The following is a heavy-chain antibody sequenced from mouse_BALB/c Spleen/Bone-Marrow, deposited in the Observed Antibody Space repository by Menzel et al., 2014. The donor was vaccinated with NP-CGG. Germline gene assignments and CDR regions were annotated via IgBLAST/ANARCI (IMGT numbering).Heavy chain of an antibody. CDR2: ISSGGST. J-gene: IGHJ4*01. D-gene: IGHD2-10*02. V-gene: IGHV5-6-5*01. Sequence: EVQLVESGGGLVKPGGSLKLSCAAPGFTFSSYAMSWVRQTPEKRLEWVASISSGGSTYYPDSVKGRFTISRDNARNILYLQMSSLRSEDTAMYYCAREEYGQKVYAMDYWGQGTSVTVSS. CDR3: AREEYGQKVYAMDY. CDR1: GFTFSSYA.